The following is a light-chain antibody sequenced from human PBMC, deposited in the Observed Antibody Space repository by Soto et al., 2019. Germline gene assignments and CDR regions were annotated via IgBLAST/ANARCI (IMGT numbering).Light chain of an antibody. CDR2: EVS. CDR1: SSDVGGYNS. CDR3: SSYAGSNNLV. Sequence: QSALTQPPSASGSPGQSVTIPCTGTSSDVGGYNSVSWYQQHPGKVPKLMIYEVSKRLSGVPDRFSGSKSGNTASLTVSGLQAEDEADYYCSSYAGSNNLVFGGGTKLTVL. V-gene: IGLV2-8*01. J-gene: IGLJ2*01.